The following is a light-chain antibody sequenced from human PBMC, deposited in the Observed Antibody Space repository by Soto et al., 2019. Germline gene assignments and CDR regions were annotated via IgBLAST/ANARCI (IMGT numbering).Light chain of an antibody. V-gene: IGKV1-39*01. Sequence: DIRMTQSPSSLSASVGDGVTITCRASQFIGNYLNWYQHRPGKVPEVLIYGATTLQSGVPSRFIGSGYGTDFTLTISSLQPEGSETYYCQHVYSFPPTFGQGTKLE. CDR1: QFIGNY. CDR3: QHVYSFPPT. J-gene: IGKJ2*01. CDR2: GAT.